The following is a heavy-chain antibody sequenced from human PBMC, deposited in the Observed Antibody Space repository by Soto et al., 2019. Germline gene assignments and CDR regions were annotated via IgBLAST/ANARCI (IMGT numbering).Heavy chain of an antibody. CDR3: ATQEVGGSYVYTFDP. CDR1: GGYITSSIYY. Sequence: SETLSLTCTVSGGYITSSIYYWGWIRQPPGKGLEWIGSIYYSGSTYYNPSLKSRVTISVDTSKNQFSLKLSSVTAADTAVYYCATQEVGGSYVYTFDPWGQGTLVTVSS. D-gene: IGHD1-26*01. V-gene: IGHV4-39*01. J-gene: IGHJ5*02. CDR2: IYYSGST.